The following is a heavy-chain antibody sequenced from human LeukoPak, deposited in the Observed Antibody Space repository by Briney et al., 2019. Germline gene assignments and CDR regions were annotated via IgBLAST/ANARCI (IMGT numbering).Heavy chain of an antibody. Sequence: PSETLSLTCTVSGDSISSGDYYWSWIRQPPGKGLEWIGEINHSGSTNYNPSLKSRVTISVDTSKNQFSLKLSSVTAADTAVYYCARLIVVVVAATHRTYNWFDPWGQGTLVTVSS. CDR2: INHSGST. CDR3: ARLIVVVVAATHRTYNWFDP. V-gene: IGHV4-39*07. CDR1: GDSISSGDYY. D-gene: IGHD2-15*01. J-gene: IGHJ5*02.